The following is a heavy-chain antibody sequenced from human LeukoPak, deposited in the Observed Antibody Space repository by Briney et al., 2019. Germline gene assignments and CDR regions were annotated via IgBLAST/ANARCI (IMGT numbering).Heavy chain of an antibody. CDR1: GFTFSSYA. V-gene: IGHV3-64D*09. D-gene: IGHD4-23*01. Sequence: GGSLRLSCSASGFTFSSYAMHWVRQAPGKGLEYVSAISSSGGRTYYADSVRGRFTISRDNSKNTLYLQMSSLRADDTAVYYCAKDRSRDGGNFDYWGQGTLVTVSS. J-gene: IGHJ4*02. CDR3: AKDRSRDGGNFDY. CDR2: ISSSGGRT.